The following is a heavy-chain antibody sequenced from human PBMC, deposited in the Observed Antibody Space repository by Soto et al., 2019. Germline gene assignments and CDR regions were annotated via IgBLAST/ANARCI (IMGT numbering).Heavy chain of an antibody. V-gene: IGHV4-4*07. CDR3: VRDGTKTLRDCFDP. CDR2: IYATGTT. D-gene: IGHD1-1*01. Sequence: SETLSLTCTVSGASISGFCWSWIRKSAGKGLEWIGRIYATGTTDYNPSLKSRVMMSVDTSKKQFSLKLRSVTAADTAVYYCVRDGTKTLRDCFDPWGQG. J-gene: IGHJ5*02. CDR1: GASISGFC.